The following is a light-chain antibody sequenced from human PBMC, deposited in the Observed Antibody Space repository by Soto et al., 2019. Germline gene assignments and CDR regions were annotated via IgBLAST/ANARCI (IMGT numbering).Light chain of an antibody. V-gene: IGKV3D-15*01. CDR1: QSVSSN. Sequence: EIVMTQSPATLSVSPGERATLSCWASQSVSSNLAWYQQKPGQAPRLLIYDVSTRATGIPTRFSGSGSGTEFTLTISSLQSEDFAAYYCQQYNNWLLTFGGGTKVDIK. CDR2: DVS. CDR3: QQYNNWLLT. J-gene: IGKJ4*01.